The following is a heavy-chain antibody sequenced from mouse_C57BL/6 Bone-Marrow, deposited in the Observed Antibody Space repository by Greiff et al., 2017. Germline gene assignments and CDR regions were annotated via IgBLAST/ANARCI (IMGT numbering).Heavy chain of an antibody. Sequence: VQLQQSGAELVRPGTSVKVSCKASGYAFTNYLIEWVKQRPGQGLEWIGVINPGSGGTNYNEKFKGKATLTADKSSSTAYMQLNSLTSEDSAVDVCERTITTVPPDYWGQGTTLTVSS. CDR1: GYAFTNYL. V-gene: IGHV1-54*01. J-gene: IGHJ2*01. CDR3: ERTITTVPPDY. D-gene: IGHD1-1*01. CDR2: INPGSGGT.